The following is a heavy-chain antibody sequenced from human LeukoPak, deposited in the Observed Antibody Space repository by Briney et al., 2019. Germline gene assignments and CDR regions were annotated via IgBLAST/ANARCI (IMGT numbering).Heavy chain of an antibody. D-gene: IGHD3-22*01. V-gene: IGHV3-64D*06. CDR3: VKDKDGYYDSSGP. Sequence: GGSLRLSCSASGFTFSSYAMHWVRQAPGKGREYVSAISSNGGSTYYADSVKGRFTISRDNSKNTLYLQMSSLRAEDTAVYYCVKDKDGYYDSSGPWGQGTLVTVSS. CDR2: ISSNGGST. CDR1: GFTFSSYA. J-gene: IGHJ5*02.